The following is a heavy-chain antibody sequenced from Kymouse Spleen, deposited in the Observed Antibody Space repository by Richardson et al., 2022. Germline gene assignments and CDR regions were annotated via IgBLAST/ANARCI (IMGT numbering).Heavy chain of an antibody. CDR3: TRQGIAVAGTYFQH. Sequence: EVQLVESGGGLVQPGGSLKLSCAASGFTFSGSAMHWVRQASGKGLEWVGRIRSKANSYATAYAASVKGRFTISRDDSKNTAYLQMNSLKTEDTAVYYCTRQGIAVAGTYFQHWGQGTLVTVSS. CDR2: IRSKANSYAT. J-gene: IGHJ1*01. V-gene: IGHV3-73*02. CDR1: GFTFSGSA. D-gene: IGHD6-19*01.